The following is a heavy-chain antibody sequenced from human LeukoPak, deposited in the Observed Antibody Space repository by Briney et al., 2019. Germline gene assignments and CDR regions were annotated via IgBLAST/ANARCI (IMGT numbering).Heavy chain of an antibody. CDR2: IYSSGST. V-gene: IGHV4-59*01. J-gene: IGHJ4*02. CDR1: GGSISSYY. CDR3: ARVPAYCGGGSCYGRWVDY. D-gene: IGHD2-15*01. Sequence: VKPSETLSLTCTVSGGSISSYYWSWMRQPPGKGLEWIGYIYSSGSTNYNPSLKSRVTISIDTSKNQFSLKLSSVTAADTAVYYCARVPAYCGGGSCYGRWVDYWGQGTLVTVSS.